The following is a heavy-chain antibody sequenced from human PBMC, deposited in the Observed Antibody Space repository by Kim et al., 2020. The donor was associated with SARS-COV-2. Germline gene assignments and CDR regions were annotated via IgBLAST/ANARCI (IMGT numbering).Heavy chain of an antibody. Sequence: NQPLKSRVTSSVDTSKNQFSLELSSVTAADTAVYYCARHHGNSYGTGFDYWGQGTLVTVSS. D-gene: IGHD5-18*01. V-gene: IGHV4-39*01. CDR3: ARHHGNSYGTGFDY. J-gene: IGHJ4*02.